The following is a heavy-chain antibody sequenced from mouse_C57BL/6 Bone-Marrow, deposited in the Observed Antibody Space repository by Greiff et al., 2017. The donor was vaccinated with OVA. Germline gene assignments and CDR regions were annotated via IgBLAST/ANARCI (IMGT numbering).Heavy chain of an antibody. CDR2: IDPENGDT. CDR3: TTEWWLYYFDY. J-gene: IGHJ2*01. Sequence: VQLQQSGAELVRPGASVKLSCTASGFNIKDDYMHWVKQRPEQGLEWIGWIDPENGDTEYASKFQGKATITADTSSNTAYLQLSSLTSEDTAVYYCTTEWWLYYFDYWGQGTTLTVSS. CDR1: GFNIKDDY. D-gene: IGHD1-1*02. V-gene: IGHV14-4*01.